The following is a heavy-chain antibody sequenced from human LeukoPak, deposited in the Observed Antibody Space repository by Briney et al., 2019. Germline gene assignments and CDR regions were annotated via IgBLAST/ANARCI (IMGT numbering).Heavy chain of an antibody. CDR3: AKDVSGSSPYGMDV. J-gene: IGHJ6*02. CDR1: GFTFNNYA. Sequence: GGSLRLSCEASGFTFNNYAMHWVRQAPGKGLEWVAVISYDGSNKYYADSVKGRFTISRDNSKNTLYLQMNSLRAEDTAVYYCAKDVSGSSPYGMDVWGQGTTVTVSS. D-gene: IGHD6-13*01. CDR2: ISYDGSNK. V-gene: IGHV3-30*04.